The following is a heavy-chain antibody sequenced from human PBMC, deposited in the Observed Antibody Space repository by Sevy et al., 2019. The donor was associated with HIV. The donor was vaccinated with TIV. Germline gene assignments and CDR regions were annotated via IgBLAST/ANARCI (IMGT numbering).Heavy chain of an antibody. J-gene: IGHJ4*02. V-gene: IGHV3-23*01. CDR3: AKDRRYGKTFNTHFGS. Sequence: GGSLRLSCAASGFTFGTYAMSWVRQAPGKGLEWVSGISGRATNTSYADSVKGRFTISRDNSKNTLYLQMSTLRGEETAVYYCAKDRRYGKTFNTHFGSWGQGTLVTVSS. D-gene: IGHD3-9*01. CDR1: GFTFGTYA. CDR2: ISGRATNT.